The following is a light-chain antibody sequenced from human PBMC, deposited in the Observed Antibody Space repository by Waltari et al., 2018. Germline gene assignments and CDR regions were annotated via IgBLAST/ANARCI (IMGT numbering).Light chain of an antibody. CDR1: SPNIGSNP. CDR2: FND. V-gene: IGLV1-44*01. Sequence: QSVLTQPPSASGTPGQRVTVSCSGSSPNIGSNPVNWYQQLPGTAPKLLIYFNDQRPSGVPDRFSGSKSGTSASLAISGHQSEDEADYYCAAWDDSLDARVFGGGTKLTVL. CDR3: AAWDDSLDARV. J-gene: IGLJ3*02.